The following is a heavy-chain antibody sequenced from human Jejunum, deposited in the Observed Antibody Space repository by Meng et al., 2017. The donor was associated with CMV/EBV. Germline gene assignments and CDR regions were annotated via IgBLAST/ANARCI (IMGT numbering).Heavy chain of an antibody. D-gene: IGHD1-7*01. CDR1: DYSIRSGHY. CDR3: ARYVAGTTKYYFDH. CDR2: IHHSGIT. V-gene: IGHV4-38-2*01. Sequence: SDYSIRSGHYWSWVRQFPGKGLEWLATIHHSGITYYNPSLRSRVTISVDTSKNQFSLKLTSVTGADTAIYYCARYVAGTTKYYFDHWGQGTLVTVSS. J-gene: IGHJ4*02.